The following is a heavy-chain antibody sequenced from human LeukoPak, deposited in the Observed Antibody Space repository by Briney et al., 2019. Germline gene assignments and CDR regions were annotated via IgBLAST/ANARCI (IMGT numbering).Heavy chain of an antibody. D-gene: IGHD5-18*01. CDR1: GFTFSTYS. J-gene: IGHJ4*02. V-gene: IGHV3-23*01. CDR2: ISGSGGST. CDR3: AKGVDTAITYYFDY. Sequence: PGGSLRLSCAASGFTFSTYSMNWVRQAPGKGLEWVSAISGSGGSTYYADSVKGRFTISRDNSKNTLYLQMNSLRAEDTAVYYCAKGVDTAITYYFDYWGQGTLVTVSS.